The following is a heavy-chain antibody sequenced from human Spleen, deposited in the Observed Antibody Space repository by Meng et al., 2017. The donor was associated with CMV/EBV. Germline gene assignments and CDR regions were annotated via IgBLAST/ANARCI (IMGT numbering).Heavy chain of an antibody. J-gene: IGHJ6*02. CDR1: GGSISSSSYY. CDR3: ARIYYYYGMDV. CDR2: INHSGST. Sequence: SETLSLTCTVSGGSISSSSYYWGWIRQPPGKGLEWIGEINHSGSTNYNPSLKSRVTISVDTSKNQFSLKLSSVTAADTAVYYCARIYYYYGMDVWGQGTTVTVSS. V-gene: IGHV4-39*07.